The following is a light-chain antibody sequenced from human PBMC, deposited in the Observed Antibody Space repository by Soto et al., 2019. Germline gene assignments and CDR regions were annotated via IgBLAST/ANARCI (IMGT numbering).Light chain of an antibody. CDR1: QSVSTN. J-gene: IGKJ1*01. CDR2: GAS. CDR3: LKYNDWPRT. Sequence: IMMTQSPDTLSVSPGERVTLSCRASQSVSTNLAWYQHKPGQAPRLLIYGASTGASGIPVRFSGSGSGTEFTLTISSLQPEDFAVYYCLKYNDWPRTFGHGTKVDIK. V-gene: IGKV3-15*01.